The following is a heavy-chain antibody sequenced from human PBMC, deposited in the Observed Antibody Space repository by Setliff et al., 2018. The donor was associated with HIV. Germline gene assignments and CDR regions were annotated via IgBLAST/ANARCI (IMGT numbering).Heavy chain of an antibody. V-gene: IGHV4-38-2*02. CDR3: ARDAPTVYANGWFDP. CDR2: IYHSGNT. CDR1: GDSISSDFY. J-gene: IGHJ5*02. D-gene: IGHD2-8*01. Sequence: KTSETLSLTCTVSGDSISSDFYWGWIRQPPGKGLEWIGSIYHSGNTYYMPSLQSRVTISVDMSKNQFSLKLSSVTAADTAVYYCARDAPTVYANGWFDPWGQGTLVTVSS.